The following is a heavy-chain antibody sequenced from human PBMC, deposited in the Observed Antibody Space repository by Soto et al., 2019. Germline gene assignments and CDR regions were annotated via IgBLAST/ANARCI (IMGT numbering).Heavy chain of an antibody. CDR2: VDQRGIT. Sequence: QVHLQRRGAGLLKPSEIMSLNCVVSGESFSGYYWRWSRPTHVMGLERIGDVDQRGITTYNPSLKHRASIAIDSSKSLFYLELTSVTAADTALYFCARYEYGNSLYGVDVWGRGTRVTVSS. CDR1: GESFSGYY. J-gene: IGHJ6*02. D-gene: IGHD1-7*01. CDR3: ARYEYGNSLYGVDV. V-gene: IGHV4-34*02.